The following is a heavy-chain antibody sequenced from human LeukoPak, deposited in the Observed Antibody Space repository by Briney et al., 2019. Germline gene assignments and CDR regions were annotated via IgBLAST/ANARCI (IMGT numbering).Heavy chain of an antibody. CDR1: GFTFSNAW. J-gene: IGHJ4*02. D-gene: IGHD5-18*01. CDR3: TTGTWVQLWLPDY. CDR2: IKTKTDGWTT. V-gene: IGHV3-15*01. Sequence: GGSLRLSCAASGFTFSNAWMSWVRQAPGKGLEWVGRIKTKTDGWTTDYAAPVKGRFIISRDDSKNTLYLELNSLKTEDTAVYYCTTGTWVQLWLPDYWGQGTLVTVSS.